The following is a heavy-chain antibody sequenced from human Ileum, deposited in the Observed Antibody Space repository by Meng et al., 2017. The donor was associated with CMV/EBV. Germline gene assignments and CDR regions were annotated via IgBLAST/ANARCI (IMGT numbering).Heavy chain of an antibody. V-gene: IGHV3-15*01. D-gene: IGHD2-2*01. CDR1: FTFRNAW. J-gene: IGHJ4*02. CDR2: IKSKTDGGTT. CDR3: TTDSGGSVSYAEFDY. Sequence: FTFRNAWLSWVRQAPGKGLEWVGRIKSKTDGGTTDYAAPVKGRFTISRDDSKNTLYLQMNSLKTEDTAVYYCTTDSGGSVSYAEFDYWGQGTLVTVSS.